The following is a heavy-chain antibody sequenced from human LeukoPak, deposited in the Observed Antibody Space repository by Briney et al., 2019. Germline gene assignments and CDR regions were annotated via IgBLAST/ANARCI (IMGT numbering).Heavy chain of an antibody. D-gene: IGHD2-15*01. CDR1: GYSFTSYY. Sequence: ASVKVSCKASGYSFTSYYMHWVRQAPGQGLEWMGIINPSGGSTRYAQKFQGRVTMTRDMSTSTVDMELSSLRSEDTAVYYCARGYCSGSSCYSYYYYNYMDVWGKGTTVTVSS. J-gene: IGHJ6*03. CDR3: ARGYCSGSSCYSYYYYNYMDV. V-gene: IGHV1-46*01. CDR2: INPSGGST.